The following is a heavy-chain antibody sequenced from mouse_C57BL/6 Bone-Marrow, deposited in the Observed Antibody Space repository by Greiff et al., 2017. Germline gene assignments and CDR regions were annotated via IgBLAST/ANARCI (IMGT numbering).Heavy chain of an antibody. Sequence: VQLKQPGAELVKPGASVKLSCKASGYTFTSYWMHWVKQRPGQGLEWIGMIHPNSGSTNYNEKFKSKATLTVDTSSSTAYMQLSSLTSEDSAVYYCAREGGYLPLYYAMDYWGQGTSVTVSS. V-gene: IGHV1-64*01. D-gene: IGHD2-2*01. CDR3: AREGGYLPLYYAMDY. CDR2: IHPNSGST. J-gene: IGHJ4*01. CDR1: GYTFTSYW.